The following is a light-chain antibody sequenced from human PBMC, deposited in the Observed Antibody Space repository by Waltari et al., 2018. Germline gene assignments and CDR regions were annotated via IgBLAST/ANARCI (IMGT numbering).Light chain of an antibody. J-gene: IGKJ1*01. Sequence: DIVVTQSPLSLPSTPGEPPSISCRPSQSLLHSNGYNYLDWYLQKPGQSPQLLIYLGSNRASGVPDRFSGTGSGTDFTLKINRVQAEDVGVYYCMQSLQALWTFGQGTKVDIK. CDR2: LGS. V-gene: IGKV2-28*01. CDR1: QSLLHSNGYNY. CDR3: MQSLQALWT.